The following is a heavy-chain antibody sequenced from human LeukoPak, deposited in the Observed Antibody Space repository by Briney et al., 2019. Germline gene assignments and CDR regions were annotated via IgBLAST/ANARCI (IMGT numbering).Heavy chain of an antibody. Sequence: PGGSLRLSCAASGFTFSTYWMSWVRQAPGKGLEWVANIKQDGSEKYYLDSVKGRFTISRDNAKNSLFLQMNSLRAEDTALYFYARGASLAFWGQGTLVTVSS. CDR3: ARGASLAF. CDR1: GFTFSTYW. V-gene: IGHV3-7*01. CDR2: IKQDGSEK. J-gene: IGHJ4*02. D-gene: IGHD6-6*01.